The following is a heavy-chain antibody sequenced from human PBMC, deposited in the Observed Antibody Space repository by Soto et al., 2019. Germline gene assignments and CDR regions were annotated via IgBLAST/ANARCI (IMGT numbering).Heavy chain of an antibody. V-gene: IGHV1-24*01. D-gene: IGHD2-15*01. CDR1: GYTLTELS. Sequence: ASVKVSCKVSGYTLTELSMHWVRQAPGKGLEWMGGFDPEDGETIYAQKFQGRVTMTEDTSTDTAYMELSSLRSEDTAVYYCARGGTVVVVAATRAFDIWGQGTMVTVSS. CDR2: FDPEDGET. CDR3: ARGGTVVVVAATRAFDI. J-gene: IGHJ3*02.